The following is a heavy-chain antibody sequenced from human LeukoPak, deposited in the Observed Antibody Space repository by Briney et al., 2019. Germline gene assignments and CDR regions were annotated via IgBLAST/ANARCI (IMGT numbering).Heavy chain of an antibody. V-gene: IGHV4-59*02. CDR3: ARAERASSHI. CDR2: IHYSGGA. CDR1: GGSVTTYH. Sequence: SETLSLTCTVSGGSVTTYHWTWIRQPPGKGLEWIGHIHYSGGADYSPSLKSRVSISLDTSKNHFSLRLTSVTAADTGVYFCARAERASSHIWGQGTIITVSS. J-gene: IGHJ3*02.